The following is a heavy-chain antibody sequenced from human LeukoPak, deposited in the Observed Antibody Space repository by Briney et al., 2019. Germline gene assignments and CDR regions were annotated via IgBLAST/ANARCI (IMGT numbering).Heavy chain of an antibody. V-gene: IGHV4-59*01. CDR3: ARDKTNIVVVPAAMGGWFDP. CDR2: IYYSGST. J-gene: IGHJ5*02. D-gene: IGHD2-2*01. Sequence: SETLSLTCTVSGGSISSYYWSWIRQPPGKGLEWIGYIYYSGSTNYNPSLKSRVTISVDTSKSQFSLKLSSVTAADTAVYYCARDKTNIVVVPAAMGGWFDPWGQGTLVTVSS. CDR1: GGSISSYY.